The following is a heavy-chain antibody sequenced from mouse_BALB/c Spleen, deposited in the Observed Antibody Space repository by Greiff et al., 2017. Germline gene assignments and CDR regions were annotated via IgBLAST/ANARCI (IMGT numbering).Heavy chain of an antibody. J-gene: IGHJ2*01. CDR3: ARSGAGTVYYFDY. D-gene: IGHD4-1*01. V-gene: IGHV5-17*02. CDR2: ISSGSSTI. CDR1: GFTFSSFG. Sequence: EVKLVESGGGLVQPGGSRKLSCAASGFTFSSFGMHWVRQAPEKGLEWVAYISSGSSTIYYADTVKGRFTISRDNPKNTLFLQMTSLRSEDTAMYYCARSGAGTVYYFDYWGQGTTLTVSS.